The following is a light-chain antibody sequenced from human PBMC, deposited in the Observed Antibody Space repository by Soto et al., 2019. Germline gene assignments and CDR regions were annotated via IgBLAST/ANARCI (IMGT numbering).Light chain of an antibody. CDR1: ESISSSY. V-gene: IGKV3-20*01. CDR3: QQDASSPLT. J-gene: IGKJ4*01. CDR2: EAS. Sequence: EIVLTQSPGTLSLSPGERATLSCRASESISSSYLAWYQRKPGQAPRLLIYEASSRATGIPDRFSGSGSGTDCTLTISRLEPEDFAVYYCQQDASSPLTFGGGTKVEIK.